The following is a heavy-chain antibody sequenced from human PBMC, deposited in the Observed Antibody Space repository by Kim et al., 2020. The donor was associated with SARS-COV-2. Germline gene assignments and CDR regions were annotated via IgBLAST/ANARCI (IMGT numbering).Heavy chain of an antibody. CDR2: ISYDGSNK. V-gene: IGHV3-30*04. J-gene: IGHJ3*02. D-gene: IGHD3-9*01. CDR3: ARSKLRYFDRGAFDI. Sequence: GGSLRLSCAASGFTFSSYAMHWVRQAPGKGLEWVAVISYDGSNKYYADSVKGRFTISRDNSKNTLYLQMNSLRAEDTAVYYCARSKLRYFDRGAFDIWG. CDR1: GFTFSSYA.